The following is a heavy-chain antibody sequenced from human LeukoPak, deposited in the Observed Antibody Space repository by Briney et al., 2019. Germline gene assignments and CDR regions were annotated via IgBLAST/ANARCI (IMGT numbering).Heavy chain of an antibody. Sequence: ASVKVSCKASGGTFSSYAISWVRQAPGQGLEWMGGIIPIFGTANYAQKFQGRVTITTDESTSTAYMELSSLRSEDTAVYYCARDRSQAFNWFDPWGQGTLVTVSS. CDR3: ARDRSQAFNWFDP. CDR1: GGTFSSYA. J-gene: IGHJ5*02. D-gene: IGHD3-3*02. V-gene: IGHV1-69*05. CDR2: IIPIFGTA.